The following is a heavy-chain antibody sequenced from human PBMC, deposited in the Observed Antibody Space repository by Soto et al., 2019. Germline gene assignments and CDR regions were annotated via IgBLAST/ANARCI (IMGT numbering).Heavy chain of an antibody. Sequence: GGSLRLSCAASGFTFSDYYMSWIRQAPGKGLEWVSYISSSGSTIYYADSVKGRFTISRDNAKNSLYLQMNSLRAEDTAVHYCARTEAAAGTYYYYYYGMDVWGQGTTVTVSS. CDR3: ARTEAAAGTYYYYYYGMDV. J-gene: IGHJ6*02. CDR2: ISSSGSTI. CDR1: GFTFSDYY. V-gene: IGHV3-11*01. D-gene: IGHD6-13*01.